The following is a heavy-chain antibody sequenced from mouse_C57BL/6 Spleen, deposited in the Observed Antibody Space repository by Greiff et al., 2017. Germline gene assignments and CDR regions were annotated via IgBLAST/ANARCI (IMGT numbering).Heavy chain of an antibody. J-gene: IGHJ2*01. CDR3: ARERAGPYDFDD. V-gene: IGHV3-6*01. CDR2: ISYDGSN. Sequence: VQLKQSGPGLVKPSQSLSLTCSVTGYSITSGYYWNWIRQFPGNKLEWMGYISYDGSNNYNPSLKNRIPITRDTSKNQFFLKLNSVTTEDTATYDCARERAGPYDFDDWGQGTTLTVSS. D-gene: IGHD3-3*01. CDR1: GYSITSGYY.